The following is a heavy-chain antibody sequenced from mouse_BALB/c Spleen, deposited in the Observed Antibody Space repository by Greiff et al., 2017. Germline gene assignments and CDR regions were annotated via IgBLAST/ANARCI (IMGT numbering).Heavy chain of an antibody. CDR2: INPYNDGT. Sequence: VQLQQSGPELVKPGASVKMSCKASGYTFTSYVMHWVKQKPGQGLEWIGYINPYNDGTKYNEKFKGKATLTSDKSFSTAYMELSSLTSEDSAVYYCARRGSYYAMDYWGQGTSVTVSS. J-gene: IGHJ4*01. CDR1: GYTFTSYV. CDR3: ARRGSYYAMDY. V-gene: IGHV1-14*01.